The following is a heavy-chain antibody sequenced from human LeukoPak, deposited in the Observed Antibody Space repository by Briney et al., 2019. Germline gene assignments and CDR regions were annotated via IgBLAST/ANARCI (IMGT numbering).Heavy chain of an antibody. V-gene: IGHV1-8*01. Sequence: ASVKVSCKASGYTFTSYDINWVRQATGQGLEWMGWMNPNSGNTGYAQKFQGRVTMTRNTSISTAYMELSSLRSEDTAVYYCARKVKRYGDFALGYWGQGTLVTVSS. CDR2: MNPNSGNT. D-gene: IGHD4-17*01. J-gene: IGHJ4*02. CDR1: GYTFTSYD. CDR3: ARKVKRYGDFALGY.